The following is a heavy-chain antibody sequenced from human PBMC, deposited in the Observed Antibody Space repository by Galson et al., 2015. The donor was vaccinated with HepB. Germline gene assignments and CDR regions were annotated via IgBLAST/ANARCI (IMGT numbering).Heavy chain of an antibody. D-gene: IGHD2-2*01. CDR1: GFALSRYS. CDR3: ARDRYCSSTSCPQMI. CDR2: ISISSTHI. J-gene: IGHJ3*02. Sequence: SLRLSCAASGFALSRYSMIWVRQAPGKGLEWVSSISISSTHIYYADTVKGRFTISRDNTKNSLYLQMNSLRAEDTAVYYCARDRYCSSTSCPQMIWGQGTMVTVSS. V-gene: IGHV3-21*01.